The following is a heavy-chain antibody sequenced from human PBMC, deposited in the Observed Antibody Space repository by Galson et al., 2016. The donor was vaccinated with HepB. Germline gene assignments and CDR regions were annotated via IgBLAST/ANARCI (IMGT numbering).Heavy chain of an antibody. CDR1: GGSISRTTHY. CDR3: ATLPGGYYNFDY. J-gene: IGHJ4*02. D-gene: IGHD2/OR15-2a*01. V-gene: IGHV4-39*01. CDR2: VYHRGIT. Sequence: SETLSLTCSVSGGSISRTTHYWGWIRQPPGGGLEWVGRVYHRGITYYNPSLKSRVPISVDTSKNQFTLKLTSVTAADTAVYYCATLPGGYYNFDYWGQGTLVTVSS.